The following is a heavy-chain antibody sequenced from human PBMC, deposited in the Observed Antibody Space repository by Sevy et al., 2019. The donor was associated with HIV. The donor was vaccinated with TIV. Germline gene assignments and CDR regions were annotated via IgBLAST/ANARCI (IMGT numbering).Heavy chain of an antibody. D-gene: IGHD2-2*01. Sequence: GGSLRLSCAASGFTFSNAWMSWVRQAPGKGLECVGSIKSKKDGRNTDYAAPVKGRFTISRDDAKNSLYLQMNSLKTEDSAMYYCTTDSKKRSLSAFLDSWGQGTLVTVSS. CDR1: GFTFSNAW. CDR3: TTDSKKRSLSAFLDS. V-gene: IGHV3-15*01. CDR2: IKSKKDGRNT. J-gene: IGHJ4*02.